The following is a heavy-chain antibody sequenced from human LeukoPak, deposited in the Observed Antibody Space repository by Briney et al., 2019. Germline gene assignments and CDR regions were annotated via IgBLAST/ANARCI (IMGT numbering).Heavy chain of an antibody. CDR2: IQSKADGGAA. CDR1: GFTFSNAW. D-gene: IGHD5-24*01. CDR3: VTDYLQGEMATIRVNY. V-gene: IGHV3-15*01. J-gene: IGHJ4*02. Sequence: GGSLRLSCAASGFTFSNAWMSWVRQARGKGLEWVGRIQSKADGGAADYAAPVKGKFTISGADPKNTVYLQMNSLKTEDTAVYYCVTDYLQGEMATIRVNYWGEGTLVTVSS.